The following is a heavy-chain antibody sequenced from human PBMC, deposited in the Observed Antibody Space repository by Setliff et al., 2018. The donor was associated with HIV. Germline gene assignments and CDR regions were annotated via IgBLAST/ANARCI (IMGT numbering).Heavy chain of an antibody. CDR1: GGSITSGGYY. D-gene: IGHD2-2*01. CDR2: IYSSGST. J-gene: IGHJ4*02. Sequence: SETLSLTCTVSGGSITSGGYYWNWIRQHPGEGLEWIGHIYSSGSTFYNPSLKSRVTISVATSKKQFSLKLSSVTASDTAVYYCARLPGYCSSTGCQGYFDYWGQGTLVTAPQ. V-gene: IGHV4-31*03. CDR3: ARLPGYCSSTGCQGYFDY.